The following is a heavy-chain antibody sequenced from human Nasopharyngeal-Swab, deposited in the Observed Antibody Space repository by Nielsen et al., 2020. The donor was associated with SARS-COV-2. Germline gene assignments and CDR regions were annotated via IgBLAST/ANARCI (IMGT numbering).Heavy chain of an antibody. CDR1: GFTLSSYW. CDR2: INSDGSST. D-gene: IGHD2-2*01. V-gene: IGHV3-74*01. Sequence: GESLKISCAASGFTLSSYWMHWVRQAPGKGLVWVSRINSDGSSTSYADSVKGRFTISRDNAKNTLYLQMNSLRAEDTAVYYCARGVPAAMGNYYYGMDVWGQGTTVTVSS. J-gene: IGHJ6*02. CDR3: ARGVPAAMGNYYYGMDV.